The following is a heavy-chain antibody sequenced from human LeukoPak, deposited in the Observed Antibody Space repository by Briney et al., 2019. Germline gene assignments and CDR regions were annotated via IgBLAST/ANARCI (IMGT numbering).Heavy chain of an antibody. Sequence: ASVKVSCKVSGYTLTELSMHWVRQAPGKGLEWMGGFDPEDGETIYAQKFQGRVTMTEDTSTDTAYMELSSLRSEDTAVYYCARMYYDSSGYFGAVTWFDPWGQGTLVTVSS. D-gene: IGHD3-22*01. V-gene: IGHV1-24*01. J-gene: IGHJ5*02. CDR2: FDPEDGET. CDR3: ARMYYDSSGYFGAVTWFDP. CDR1: GYTLTELS.